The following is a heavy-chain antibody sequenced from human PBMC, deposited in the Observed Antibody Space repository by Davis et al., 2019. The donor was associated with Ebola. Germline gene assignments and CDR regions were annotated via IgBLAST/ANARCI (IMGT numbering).Heavy chain of an antibody. D-gene: IGHD1-26*01. CDR1: GYTFTSYD. V-gene: IGHV1-8*01. J-gene: IGHJ4*02. CDR2: MNPNSGNT. Sequence: ASVKVSCKASGYTFTSYDINWVRQATGQGLEWMGWMNPNSGNTGYAQKFQGRVTMTRNTSISTAYMELSRLRSDDTAVYYCASSGSYVEGFDYWGQGTLVTVSS. CDR3: ASSGSYVEGFDY.